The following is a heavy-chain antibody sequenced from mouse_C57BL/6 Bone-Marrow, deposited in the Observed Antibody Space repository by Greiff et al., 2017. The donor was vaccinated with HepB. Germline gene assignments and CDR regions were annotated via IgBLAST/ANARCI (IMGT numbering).Heavy chain of an antibody. V-gene: IGHV1-81*01. J-gene: IGHJ4*01. CDR2: IYPRSGNT. CDR3: ARRLRYYAMDY. CDR1: GYTFTSYG. Sequence: VKLMESGAELARPGASVKLSCKASGYTFTSYGISWVKQRTGQGLEWIGEIYPRSGNTYYNEKFKGKATLTADKSSSTAYMELRSLTSEDSAVYFCARRLRYYAMDYWGQGTSVTVSS. D-gene: IGHD1-1*01.